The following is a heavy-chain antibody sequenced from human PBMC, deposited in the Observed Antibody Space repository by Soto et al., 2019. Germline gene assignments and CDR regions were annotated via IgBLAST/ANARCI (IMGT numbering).Heavy chain of an antibody. D-gene: IGHD2-15*01. CDR2: IIPIFGTA. J-gene: IGHJ5*02. CDR1: GGTFSSYA. CDR3: AREVVVAATGWVDP. Sequence: QVQLVQSGAEVKKPGSSVKVSCKASGGTFSSYAISWVRQAPGQGLEWMGGIIPIFGTANYAQKFQARVTITADESTGTAYMELSSLRSGDTAVYYRAREVVVAATGWVDPWGQGTLVTVSS. V-gene: IGHV1-69*12.